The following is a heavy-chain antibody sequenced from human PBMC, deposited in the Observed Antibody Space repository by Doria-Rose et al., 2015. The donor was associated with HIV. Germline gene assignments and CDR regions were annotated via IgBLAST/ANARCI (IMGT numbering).Heavy chain of an antibody. CDR1: GVSLSSPGMG. J-gene: IGHJ4*02. V-gene: IGHV2-26*01. CDR2: IFLDDER. CDR3: ARIKSSRWYHKYYFDF. Sequence: QVTLKESGPVLVKPTETLTLTCTVSGVSLSSPGMGVSWIRQPPGKALEWLAHIFLDDERSYKTCLKSRLTISRGTSKSQVVLTMTDMDPVDTATYYCARIKSSRWYHKYYFDFWGQGTLVIVSA. D-gene: IGHD6-13*01.